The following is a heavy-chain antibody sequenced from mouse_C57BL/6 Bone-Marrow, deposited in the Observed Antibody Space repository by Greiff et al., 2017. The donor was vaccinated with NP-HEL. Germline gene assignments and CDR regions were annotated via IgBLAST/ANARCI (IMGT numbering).Heavy chain of an antibody. Sequence: VKLQQPGAELVKPGASVKLSCKASGYTFTSYWMHWVKQRPGQGLEWIGMIHPNSGSTNYNEKFKSKATLTVDKSSSTAYMQLSSLTSEDSAVYYCARGGGNYGFYWYFDVWGTGTTVTVSS. J-gene: IGHJ1*03. V-gene: IGHV1-64*01. CDR2: IHPNSGST. CDR1: GYTFTSYW. D-gene: IGHD2-1*01. CDR3: ARGGGNYGFYWYFDV.